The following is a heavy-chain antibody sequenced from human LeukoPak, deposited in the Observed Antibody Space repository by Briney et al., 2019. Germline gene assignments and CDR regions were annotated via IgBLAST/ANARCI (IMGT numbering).Heavy chain of an antibody. CDR1: GFTFDDYA. J-gene: IGHJ4*02. CDR3: ARDRGTVVVTAIFFDY. CDR2: ISWSSGSI. Sequence: PGGSLRLSCAASGFTFDDYAMHWVRQAPGKGLEWVSGISWSSGSIGYADSVKGRFTISRDNAKNSLYLQMNSLRAEDTAVYYCARDRGTVVVTAIFFDYWGQGTLVTVSS. D-gene: IGHD2-21*02. V-gene: IGHV3-9*01.